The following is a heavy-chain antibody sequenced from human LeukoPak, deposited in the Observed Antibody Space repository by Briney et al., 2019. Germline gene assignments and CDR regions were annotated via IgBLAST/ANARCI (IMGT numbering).Heavy chain of an antibody. V-gene: IGHV4-59*08. CDR3: ARLKLGAYFDL. CDR2: VYNSGDT. D-gene: IGHD3-16*01. J-gene: IGHJ2*01. CDR1: GGSISSDY. Sequence: SETLSLTCTVSGGSISSDYWSWIRQSPGKGLEWVGYVYNSGDTGKNPSLKSRVTILLDASKNQCSLKLTSVSAADTAVYYCARLKLGAYFDLWGRGTLVTVSS.